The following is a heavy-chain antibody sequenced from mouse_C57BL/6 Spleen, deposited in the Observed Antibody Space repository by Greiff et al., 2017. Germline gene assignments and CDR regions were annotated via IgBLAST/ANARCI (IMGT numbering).Heavy chain of an antibody. Sequence: QVQLQQSGAELVKPGASVKISCKASGYAFSSYWMNWVKQRPGKGLEWIGQIYPGDGDTNYNGKFKGKATLTADKSSSTAYMQLSSRTSEDSAVYFCARIHYSNYSYFDYWGQGTTLTVSS. D-gene: IGHD2-5*01. CDR3: ARIHYSNYSYFDY. CDR1: GYAFSSYW. CDR2: IYPGDGDT. J-gene: IGHJ2*01. V-gene: IGHV1-80*01.